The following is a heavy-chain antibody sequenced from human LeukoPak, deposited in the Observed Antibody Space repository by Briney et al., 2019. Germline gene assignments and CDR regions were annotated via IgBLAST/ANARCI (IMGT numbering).Heavy chain of an antibody. J-gene: IGHJ4*02. Sequence: PSETLSVTCTVSGGSISSSSYYWGWIRQPPGKGLEWIGSIYYSGSTYYNPSLKSRVTISVDTSKNQFSLKLSSVTAADTAVYYCARQDEVVTNYFDYWGQGTLVTVSS. D-gene: IGHD3-22*01. CDR3: ARQDEVVTNYFDY. CDR1: GGSISSSSYY. V-gene: IGHV4-39*01. CDR2: IYYSGST.